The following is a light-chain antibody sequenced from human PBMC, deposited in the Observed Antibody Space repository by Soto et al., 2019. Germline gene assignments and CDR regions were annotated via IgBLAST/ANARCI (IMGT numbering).Light chain of an antibody. CDR2: DVS. Sequence: QSALTQPASVSGSPGQSITISCTGTSSDVGGYNYVSWYQQHPGKAPKLMMYDVSNRPSGVSNRFSGSKSGNTASLTISGLQAEDEADYYCSSYTSSSTLAVFGTGTTVTVL. CDR1: SSDVGGYNY. V-gene: IGLV2-14*01. CDR3: SSYTSSSTLAV. J-gene: IGLJ1*01.